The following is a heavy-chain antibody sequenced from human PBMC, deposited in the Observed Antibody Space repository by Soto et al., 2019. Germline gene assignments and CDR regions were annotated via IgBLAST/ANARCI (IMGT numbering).Heavy chain of an antibody. CDR2: VDGDGSGT. CDR3: TTVFDS. Sequence: GGSLRLSCAASGFSFSKYWMHWVRQVPGKGLVWVSRVDGDGSGTSYADTVKGRFTVSRDNAKNTLYLQMNSLRAEDTAVYYCTTVFDSWGQGTLVTVS. J-gene: IGHJ4*02. CDR1: GFSFSKYW. V-gene: IGHV3-74*01.